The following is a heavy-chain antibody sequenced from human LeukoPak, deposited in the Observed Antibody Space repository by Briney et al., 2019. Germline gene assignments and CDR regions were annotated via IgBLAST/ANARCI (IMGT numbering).Heavy chain of an antibody. V-gene: IGHV3-33*01. CDR2: IWYDGSNK. Sequence: GGSLRLSCAASGFTFSSYGMHWVRQAPGKGLEWVAVIWYDGSNKYYADSVKGRFTISRDNSKNTLYLQMNSLRAEDTAVYYCARETYYYDSSGYYPATYYYYYGMDVWGKGPTVTVSS. CDR3: ARETYYYDSSGYYPATYYYYYGMDV. CDR1: GFTFSSYG. D-gene: IGHD3-22*01. J-gene: IGHJ6*04.